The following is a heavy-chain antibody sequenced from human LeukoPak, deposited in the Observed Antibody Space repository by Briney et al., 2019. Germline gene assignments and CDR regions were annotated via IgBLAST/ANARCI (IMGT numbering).Heavy chain of an antibody. D-gene: IGHD3-3*01. CDR1: GASMNKYY. J-gene: IGHJ6*03. V-gene: IGHV4-59*08. CDR3: ARRSDLWSGFRSDYYYMDV. CDR2: IHYGGNT. Sequence: LSETLSLTCTVSGASMNKYYWSWIRQPPGKGLEWIGDIHYGGNTNYIPSLKSRLTISVDRSNNQFPLSLTSVTAADTAVYYCARRSDLWSGFRSDYYYMDVWGNGTTVIVSS.